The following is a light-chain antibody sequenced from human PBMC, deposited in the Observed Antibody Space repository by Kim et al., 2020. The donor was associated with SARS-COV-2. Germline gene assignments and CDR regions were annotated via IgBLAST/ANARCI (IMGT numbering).Light chain of an antibody. Sequence: DIQMTQSPSSLSASVGDRVTITCRASQGIGNYLAWYQQKPGKVPKLLIYAASTLHSGVPSRFSGSGSGTDFTLTISSLQPEDVATYYCQKYNSAPRTFGQGTKVDIK. CDR1: QGIGNY. V-gene: IGKV1-27*01. J-gene: IGKJ1*01. CDR2: AAS. CDR3: QKYNSAPRT.